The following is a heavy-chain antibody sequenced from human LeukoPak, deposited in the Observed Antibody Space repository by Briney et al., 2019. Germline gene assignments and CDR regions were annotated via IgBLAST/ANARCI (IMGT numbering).Heavy chain of an antibody. CDR2: INHSGST. J-gene: IGHJ4*02. Sequence: SETLSLTCAVYGGSFSGYYWSWIRQPPGKGLEWIGEINHSGSTNYNPSLKSRVTIPVDTSKNQFSLKLSSVTAADTAVYYCARRLACPVLRYFDWLGSRCYFDYWGQGTLVTVSS. V-gene: IGHV4-34*01. D-gene: IGHD3-9*01. CDR3: ARRLACPVLRYFDWLGSRCYFDY. CDR1: GGSFSGYY.